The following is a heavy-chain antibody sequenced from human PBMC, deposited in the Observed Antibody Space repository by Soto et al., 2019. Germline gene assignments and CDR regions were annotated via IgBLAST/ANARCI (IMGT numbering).Heavy chain of an antibody. CDR3: ARTRLDCRTTSCYEF. D-gene: IGHD2-2*01. CDR1: RYTIDSNS. CDR2: MNPNSGNT. V-gene: IGHV1-8*01. Sequence: SSKAPRYTIDSNSLYSPCHAKEKGLEWMGWMNPNSGNTGYAQKFQGRVTMTRNTSISTAYMELSSLRSEDTAVYYCARTRLDCRTTSCYEFWGQGTLVTVSS. J-gene: IGHJ4*02.